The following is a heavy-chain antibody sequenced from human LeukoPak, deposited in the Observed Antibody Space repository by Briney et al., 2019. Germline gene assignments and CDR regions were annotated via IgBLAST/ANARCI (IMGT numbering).Heavy chain of an antibody. Sequence: GGSLRLSCAASGFTFSSYGMHWVRQAPGKGLEWVAFIRYDGSNKYYEDYVKGRFTISRDNSKNMLYLQMNSLRAEDTAVYYCAKDPGGRNGYTYWGQGTLVTVSS. V-gene: IGHV3-30*02. D-gene: IGHD1-26*01. CDR3: AKDPGGRNGYTY. CDR1: GFTFSSYG. J-gene: IGHJ4*02. CDR2: IRYDGSNK.